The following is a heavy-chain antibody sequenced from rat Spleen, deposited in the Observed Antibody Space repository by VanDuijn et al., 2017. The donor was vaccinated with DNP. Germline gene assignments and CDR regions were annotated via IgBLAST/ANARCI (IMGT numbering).Heavy chain of an antibody. CDR3: TTESTYYGYFDY. D-gene: IGHD1-9*01. Sequence: QVQLKESGPGLVQPSQTLSLACTVSGFSLTNFPVHWVRQPSGKGPEWMGKMWYDGDTAYNSALKSRLSISRDTSKSQVFLKMNSLQTDDTGTYYCTTESTYYGYFDYWGQGVMVPVSS. V-gene: IGHV2-32*01. CDR2: MWYDGDT. CDR1: GFSLTNFP. J-gene: IGHJ2*01.